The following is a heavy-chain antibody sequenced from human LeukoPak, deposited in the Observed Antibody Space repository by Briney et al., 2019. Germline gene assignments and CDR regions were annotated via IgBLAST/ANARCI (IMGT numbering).Heavy chain of an antibody. Sequence: SETLSLTCAVYGGSFSGYYWSWIRQPPGKGLEWIGEINHSGSTNYNPSLKSRVTISVDTSKDQFSLKLSSVTAADTAVYYCARADYGDYLDYWGQGTLVTVSS. CDR1: GGSFSGYY. CDR2: INHSGST. V-gene: IGHV4-34*01. D-gene: IGHD4-17*01. J-gene: IGHJ4*02. CDR3: ARADYGDYLDY.